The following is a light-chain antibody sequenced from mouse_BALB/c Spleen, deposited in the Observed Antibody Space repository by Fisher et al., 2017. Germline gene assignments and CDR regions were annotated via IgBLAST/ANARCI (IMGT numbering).Light chain of an antibody. CDR2: YTS. J-gene: IGKJ2*01. V-gene: IGKV4-50*01. CDR1: SSVNY. CDR3: QQFTSSPYT. Sequence: DIVLTQSTAIMSASLGEKVTMSCRASSSVNYMYWCQQKSDASPKLWIYYTSNLAPGVPARFSGSGSGNSYSLTISSMEGEDAATYYCQQFTSSPYTFGGGTKLEIK.